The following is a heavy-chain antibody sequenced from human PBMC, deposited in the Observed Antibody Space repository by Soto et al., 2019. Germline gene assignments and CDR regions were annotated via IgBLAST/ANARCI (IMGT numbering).Heavy chain of an antibody. D-gene: IGHD3-16*01. CDR3: ARDILTSFDI. CDR1: GGSISSYY. CDR2: IYYSGST. Sequence: SETLSLTCTVSGGSISSYYWSWIRQPPGKGLEWIGYIYYSGSTNYNPPLKSRVTISVDTSKNQFSLKLSSVTAADTAVYYCARDILTSFDIWGQGTMVTVSS. J-gene: IGHJ3*02. V-gene: IGHV4-59*12.